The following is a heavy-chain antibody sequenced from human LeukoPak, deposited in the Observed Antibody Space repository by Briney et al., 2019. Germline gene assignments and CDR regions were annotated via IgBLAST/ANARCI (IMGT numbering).Heavy chain of an antibody. Sequence: GGSLRLSCAASGFTFSSYWMSWVRQAPGKGLEWVANIKQDGSGKYYVDSVKGRFTISRDNAKNSLYLQMNSLRAEDTAVYYCARDPYSSGWPSYYYYGMDVWGQGTTVTVSS. J-gene: IGHJ6*02. CDR2: IKQDGSGK. V-gene: IGHV3-7*01. CDR3: ARDPYSSGWPSYYYYGMDV. CDR1: GFTFSSYW. D-gene: IGHD6-19*01.